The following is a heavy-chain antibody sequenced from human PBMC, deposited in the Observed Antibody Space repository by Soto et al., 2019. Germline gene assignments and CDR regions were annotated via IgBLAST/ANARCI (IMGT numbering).Heavy chain of an antibody. J-gene: IGHJ4*02. V-gene: IGHV3-23*01. CDR2: ISGSGGST. CDR3: AAWYYDSSGYSPCGY. Sequence: EVQLLESGGGLVQPGGSLRLSCAASGFTFSSYAMSWVRQAPGKGLEWVSAISGSGGSTYYADSVKGRFTISRDNSKNTLYLQMNSLRAEDTAVYYCAAWYYDSSGYSPCGYWCQGTLFTVSS. CDR1: GFTFSSYA. D-gene: IGHD3-22*01.